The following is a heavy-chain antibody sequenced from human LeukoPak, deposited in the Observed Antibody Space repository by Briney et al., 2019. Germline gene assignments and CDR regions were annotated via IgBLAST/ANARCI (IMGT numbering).Heavy chain of an antibody. CDR1: GGSISSYY. V-gene: IGHV4-59*01. CDR3: AGFHGGYGNDY. CDR2: IYYSGST. D-gene: IGHD5-12*01. Sequence: SETLSLTCTVSGGSISSYYWSWIRQPPGKGLEWIGYIYYSGSTNYNPSLKSRVTISVDTSKNQFSLKLSSVTAADTAVYYCAGFHGGYGNDYWGQGTLVTVSS. J-gene: IGHJ4*02.